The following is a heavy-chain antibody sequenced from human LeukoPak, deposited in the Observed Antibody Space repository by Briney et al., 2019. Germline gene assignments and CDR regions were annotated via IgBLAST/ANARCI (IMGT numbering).Heavy chain of an antibody. CDR2: INHSGST. J-gene: IGHJ4*02. CDR3: ARGRRYFDWAPFDY. D-gene: IGHD3-9*01. CDR1: GGSFSGYY. V-gene: IGHV4-34*01. Sequence: SETLSLTCAVYGGSFSGYYWSWIRQPPGKGLEWIGEINHSGSTNYNPSLKSRVTISVDTSKNQFSLKLSSVTAADTAVYYCARGRRYFDWAPFDYWGQGTLVTVSS.